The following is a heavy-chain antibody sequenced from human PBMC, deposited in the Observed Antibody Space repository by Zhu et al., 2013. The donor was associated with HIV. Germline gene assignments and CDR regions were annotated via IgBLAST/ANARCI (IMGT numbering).Heavy chain of an antibody. J-gene: IGHJ4*02. CDR3: ARGSGYYSYFDY. CDR2: IIPIFGTA. CDR1: GGTFSSYA. Sequence: QVQLVQSGAEVKKPGSSVKVSCKASGGTFSSYAISWVRQAPGQGLEWMGGIIPIFGTANYAQKFQGWVTMTRDTSISTAYMELSRLRSDDTAVYYCARGSGYYSYFDYWGQGTLVTVSS. D-gene: IGHD3-22*01. V-gene: IGHV1-69*05.